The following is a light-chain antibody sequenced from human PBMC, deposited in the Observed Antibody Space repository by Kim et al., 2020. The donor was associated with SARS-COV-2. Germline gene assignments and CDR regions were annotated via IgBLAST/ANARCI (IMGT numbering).Light chain of an antibody. CDR2: AAS. CDR1: QDISNS. V-gene: IGKV1-NL1*01. J-gene: IGKJ1*01. Sequence: IQMTQSPSSLSASVGDAVTITCRASQDISNSLAWYQQKPGKAPRLLLYAASTLHSGVPSRFSGSGSGSDYTLTINSLQPEDFATYYCHQYSGTLGTFGQGTKVDIK. CDR3: HQYSGTLGT.